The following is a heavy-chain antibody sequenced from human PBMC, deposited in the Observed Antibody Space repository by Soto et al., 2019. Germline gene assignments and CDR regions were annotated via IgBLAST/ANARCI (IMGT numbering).Heavy chain of an antibody. Sequence: QVQLVQSGAEVKKPGASVKVSCKASGYTFTSYGISWVRQAPGQGLEWMGWISAYNGNTNYAQKLQARVTMTTDTSTSPAYMELGSLRSDDTAVYYCASYYYDSSGSRDAFDIWGQGTMVTVSS. CDR2: ISAYNGNT. D-gene: IGHD3-22*01. CDR1: GYTFTSYG. J-gene: IGHJ3*02. V-gene: IGHV1-18*01. CDR3: ASYYYDSSGSRDAFDI.